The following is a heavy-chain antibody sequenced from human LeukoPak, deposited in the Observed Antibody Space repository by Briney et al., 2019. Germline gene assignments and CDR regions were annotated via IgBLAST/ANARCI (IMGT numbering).Heavy chain of an antibody. D-gene: IGHD4-17*01. CDR1: GFTFSDSY. V-gene: IGHV3-11*04. J-gene: IGHJ4*02. Sequence: GGSLRLSCAASGFTFSDSYMSWIRQAPGKGLEWVSYISSSGFTIYDADSVKGRFTISRDNSQNTLYLQMNSLRPEDTAVYYCAKGGASVTRYVDYWGQGTLVTVSS. CDR3: AKGGASVTRYVDY. CDR2: ISSSGFTI.